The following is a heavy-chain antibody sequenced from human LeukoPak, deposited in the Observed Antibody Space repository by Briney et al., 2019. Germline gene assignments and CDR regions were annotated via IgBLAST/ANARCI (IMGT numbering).Heavy chain of an antibody. V-gene: IGHV3-21*01. CDR3: AREGSSISGPLSSGYRAFDI. Sequence: GGSLRLSCAASGFTFSSYSMTWVRQAPGKGLEWDSSISSSSSYIYYADSVRHRYNISRDNAKNSLYLQMNSLRAEDTAVYYCAREGSSISGPLSSGYRAFDIWGQGTMVTVSS. J-gene: IGHJ3*02. CDR1: GFTFSSYS. D-gene: IGHD3-22*01. CDR2: ISSSSSYI.